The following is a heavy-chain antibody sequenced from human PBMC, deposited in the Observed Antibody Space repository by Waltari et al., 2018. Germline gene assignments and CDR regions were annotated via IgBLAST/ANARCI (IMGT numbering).Heavy chain of an antibody. Sequence: QVQLVQSGAEVKKPGSSVKVSCKASGDTFSGYAMSWVRQAPGQGLECMGGIVPLFGTAKYAHNFQDRLTITTDEFTTTAYMELSGLGSEDTAVYFCARGGARHYDSSGYYDFDSWGQGTQVSVSS. V-gene: IGHV1-69*05. CDR3: ARGGARHYDSSGYYDFDS. CDR2: IVPLFGTA. D-gene: IGHD3-22*01. CDR1: GDTFSGYA. J-gene: IGHJ4*02.